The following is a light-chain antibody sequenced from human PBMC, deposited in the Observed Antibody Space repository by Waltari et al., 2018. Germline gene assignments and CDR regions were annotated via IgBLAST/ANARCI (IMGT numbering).Light chain of an antibody. CDR3: NSRDSSGNHVV. J-gene: IGLJ2*01. CDR1: SLRRYY. V-gene: IGLV3-19*01. CDR2: GKN. Sequence: SSELTQDPAMSVALGQTVRITCQGDSLRRYYASWYQQKPGQSPVLVIYGKNNRPSGIPDRFSGSSSGNTASLTITGAQAEDEADYYCNSRDSSGNHVVFGGGTKLTVL.